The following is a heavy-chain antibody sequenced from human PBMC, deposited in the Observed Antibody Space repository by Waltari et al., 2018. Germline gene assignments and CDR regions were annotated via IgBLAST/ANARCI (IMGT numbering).Heavy chain of an antibody. D-gene: IGHD6-13*01. V-gene: IGHV1-69*12. CDR1: GGSPTDDG. J-gene: IGHJ3*01. CDR2: ITPLSKTT. CDR3: ATEGSGSWNRDAFDV. Sequence: QVQLVQSGAEVKKPGSSVKVPSKAPGGSPTDDGFTWGRQAPGQGLEWMGGITPLSKTTNYAQKFQGRLTVTVDDSTKTAYMEMSRLTSEDTAVYYCATEGSGSWNRDAFDVWGQGTLVTVSS.